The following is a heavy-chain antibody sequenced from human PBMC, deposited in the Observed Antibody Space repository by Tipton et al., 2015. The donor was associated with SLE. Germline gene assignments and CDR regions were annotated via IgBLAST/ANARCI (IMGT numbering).Heavy chain of an antibody. V-gene: IGHV3-11*03. CDR2: ISSSSSYT. J-gene: IGHJ5*02. Sequence: GSLRLSCAASGFTFSDYYMSWIRQAPGKGLEWVSYISSSSSYTNYADSVKGRFTISRDNAKNSLYLQMNSLRAEDTAVYYCARSGDQCSGGSCYDPWGQGTLVTVSS. D-gene: IGHD2-15*01. CDR3: ARSGDQCSGGSCYDP. CDR1: GFTFSDYY.